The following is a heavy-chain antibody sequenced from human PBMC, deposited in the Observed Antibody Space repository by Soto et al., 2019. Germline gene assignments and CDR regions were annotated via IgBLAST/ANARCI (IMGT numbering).Heavy chain of an antibody. CDR1: GYTFTSYD. CDR2: MNPNSGNT. Sequence: ASVKVSCKASGYTFTSYDINWVRQATGQGLEWMGWMNPNSGNTGYAQKFQGRVTMTRNTHISTAYMELSSLRSEDTAVYYCARGNSQTTYYYYYYMDVWGKGTTVTVSS. J-gene: IGHJ6*03. D-gene: IGHD1-1*01. V-gene: IGHV1-8*02. CDR3: ARGNSQTTYYYYYYMDV.